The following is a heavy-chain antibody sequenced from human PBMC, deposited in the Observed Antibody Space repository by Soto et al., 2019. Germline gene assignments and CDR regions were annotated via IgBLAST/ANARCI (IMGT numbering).Heavy chain of an antibody. CDR1: GGSISSYY. D-gene: IGHD5-12*01. Sequence: SETLSLTCTVSGGSISSYYWSWIRQPPGKGLEWIGYIYYSGSTNYNPSLKSRVTISVDTSKNQFSLKLSSVTAADTAVYYCARGVLDGYKRNWFDPWGQGTLVTVSS. CDR3: ARGVLDGYKRNWFDP. V-gene: IGHV4-59*01. CDR2: IYYSGST. J-gene: IGHJ5*02.